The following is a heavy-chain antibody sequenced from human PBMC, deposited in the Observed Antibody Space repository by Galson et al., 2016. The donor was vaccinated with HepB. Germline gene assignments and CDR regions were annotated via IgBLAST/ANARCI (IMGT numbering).Heavy chain of an antibody. CDR1: CEAIINCHS. D-gene: IGHD5-12*01. V-gene: IGHV4-4*02. J-gene: IGHJ4*02. CDR3: ARQYRGGPSDY. Sequence: SETLSLTCALPCEAIINCHSWSCVRRPPGRRLEWTTALYHGGRTSNSPSLRSRVTTSVDKSSNHFSLRLTSVTAADTALYYCARQYRGGPSDYWGQGTLVIVSS. CDR2: LYHGGRT.